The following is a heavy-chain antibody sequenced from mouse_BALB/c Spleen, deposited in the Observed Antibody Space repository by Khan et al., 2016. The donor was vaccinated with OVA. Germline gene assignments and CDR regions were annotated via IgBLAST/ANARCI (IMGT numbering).Heavy chain of an antibody. CDR3: AIAYYRYDGYYAIDY. Sequence: VQLQQSGPGLVAPSQSLSSTCTVSGFSLSRYDINWVRQPQGKGLEWMGVIWGGGGTDYNSTLKSRLSISKDNSKSQVFFKMNSLQSDDTAMYYCAIAYYRYDGYYAIDYWGQGTSVTVSS. D-gene: IGHD2-14*01. CDR2: IWGGGGT. CDR1: GFSLSRYD. V-gene: IGHV2-6-4*01. J-gene: IGHJ4*01.